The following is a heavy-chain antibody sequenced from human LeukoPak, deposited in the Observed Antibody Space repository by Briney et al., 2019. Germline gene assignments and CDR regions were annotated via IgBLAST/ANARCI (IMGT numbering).Heavy chain of an antibody. V-gene: IGHV4-39*01. J-gene: IGHJ4*02. Sequence: SETLSLTCTVFGGSISSSSHYWGWIRQPPGEGLEWIGSIYFSGSTYYSPSLKSRVTISVDPSTNQFSLKLSSVTAADTAVYYCARQVIHYSETSAYYYVDNWGRGTLVTVSS. CDR3: ARQVIHYSETSAYYYVDN. CDR2: IYFSGST. CDR1: GGSISSSSHY. D-gene: IGHD3-22*01.